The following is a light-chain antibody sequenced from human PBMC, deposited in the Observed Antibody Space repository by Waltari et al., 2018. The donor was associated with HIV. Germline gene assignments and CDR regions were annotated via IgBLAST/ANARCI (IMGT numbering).Light chain of an antibody. CDR3: AAWDDSLNGVV. J-gene: IGLJ2*01. CDR1: SSNIGGNT. CDR2: TNN. Sequence: QSVLTQPPSASGTPGQRVTISCSGSSSNIGGNTVNWFQQLPGTAPKLLIYTNNPRPSGVPDRCSGSKSGTSASLAISGLQSEDEADYYWAAWDDSLNGVVFGGGTKLTVL. V-gene: IGLV1-44*01.